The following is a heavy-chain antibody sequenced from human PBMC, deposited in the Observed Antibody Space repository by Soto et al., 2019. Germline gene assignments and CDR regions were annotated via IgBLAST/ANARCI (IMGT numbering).Heavy chain of an antibody. Sequence: QVQLQQWGAGLLKPSETLSLTCAVYGGSFSGYYWSWIRQPPGKGLEWIGEINHSGSTNYNPSLKRRVTISVDTSKNQFSLKLSSVTAADTAVYYCARDPGDYSLDYWGQGTLVTVSS. V-gene: IGHV4-34*01. CDR1: GGSFSGYY. CDR2: INHSGST. CDR3: ARDPGDYSLDY. D-gene: IGHD4-17*01. J-gene: IGHJ4*02.